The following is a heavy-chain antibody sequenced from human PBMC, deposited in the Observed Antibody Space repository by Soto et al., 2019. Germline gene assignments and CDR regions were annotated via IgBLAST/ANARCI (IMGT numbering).Heavy chain of an antibody. V-gene: IGHV4-59*01. J-gene: IGHJ4*02. CDR2: IYYSGST. CDR3: ARAYGGTAFDY. CDR1: GGSISSYY. Sequence: PSETLSLTCTVSGGSISSYYWSWIRQPPGKGLGWIGYIYYSGSTNYNPSLKSRVTISVDMSKNQFSLKLSSVTAADTAVYYCARAYGGTAFDYWGQGTLVTVSS. D-gene: IGHD4-17*01.